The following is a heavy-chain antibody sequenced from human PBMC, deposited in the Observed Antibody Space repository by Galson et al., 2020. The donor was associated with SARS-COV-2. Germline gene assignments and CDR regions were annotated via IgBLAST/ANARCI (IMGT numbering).Heavy chain of an antibody. D-gene: IGHD4-17*01. CDR3: ARTSSTATREYYFDY. Sequence: SETLSLTCSVSGDSINNDDFYWSWIRQTPGTGLEWIGDIHSTGNTYYNPSLISRLTMSVDTSKNQFLLRLTSVTAADTALYFCARTSSTATREYYFDYWGQGTLVSVSS. J-gene: IGHJ4*02. CDR2: IHSTGNT. V-gene: IGHV4-30-4*01. CDR1: GDSINNDDFY.